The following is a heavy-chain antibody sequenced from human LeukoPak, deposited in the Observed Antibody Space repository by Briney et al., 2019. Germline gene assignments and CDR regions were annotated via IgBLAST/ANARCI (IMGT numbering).Heavy chain of an antibody. V-gene: IGHV3-9*01. D-gene: IGHD3-10*02. CDR2: ISWKSDSM. Sequence: GGSLRLSCEASGFIFDDYAMHWVRQVPGKGLEWVSGISWKSDSMRYADSVKGRFTVSRDNAKNSLYLQMNSLRAEDTAVYYCAELGITMIGGVWGKGATVTISS. J-gene: IGHJ6*04. CDR3: AELGITMIGGV. CDR1: GFIFDDYA.